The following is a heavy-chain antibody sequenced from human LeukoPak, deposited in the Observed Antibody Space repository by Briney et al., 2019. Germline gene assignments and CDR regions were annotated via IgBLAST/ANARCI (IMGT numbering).Heavy chain of an antibody. CDR1: GFTFSSYA. CDR3: AKDGAYDSSGYAEHFDY. CDR2: ISGSGGST. J-gene: IGHJ4*02. V-gene: IGHV3-23*01. Sequence: GGSLRLSCAASGFTFSSYAMSWVRQAPGKGLEWVSAISGSGGSTYYADSVKGRFTIPRDNSKNTLYLQMSSLRAEDTAVYYCAKDGAYDSSGYAEHFDYWGQGTLVTVSS. D-gene: IGHD3-22*01.